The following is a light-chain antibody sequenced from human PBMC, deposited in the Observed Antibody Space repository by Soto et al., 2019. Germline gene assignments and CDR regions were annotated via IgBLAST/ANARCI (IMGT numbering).Light chain of an antibody. CDR1: QSISSY. J-gene: IGKJ5*01. CDR3: QQSYSTPIT. Sequence: DIQVTQSTSSLSASVGDRVTITCRASQSISSYLNWYQQKPGKAPKLLIYAASSLQSGVPSRFSGSGSGTDFTLTISSLQPEDFATYYCQQSYSTPITFGHGA. CDR2: AAS. V-gene: IGKV1-39*01.